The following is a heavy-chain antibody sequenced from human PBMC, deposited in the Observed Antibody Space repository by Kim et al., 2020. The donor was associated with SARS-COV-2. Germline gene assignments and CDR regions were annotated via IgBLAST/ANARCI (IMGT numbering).Heavy chain of an antibody. CDR2: IHPGDSKT. CDR3: ARGSIGPTPPWFDP. D-gene: IGHD1-1*01. V-gene: IGHV5-51*01. Sequence: GKGLEWMGIIHPGDSKTRYSPSFQGQVTISVDKSISAAHLQWSSLKASDSAMYYCARGSIGPTPPWFDPWGQGTLVTVSS. J-gene: IGHJ5*02.